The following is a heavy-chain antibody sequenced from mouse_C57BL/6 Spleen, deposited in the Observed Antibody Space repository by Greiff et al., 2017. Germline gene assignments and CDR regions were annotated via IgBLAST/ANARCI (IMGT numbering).Heavy chain of an antibody. CDR2: IYPGSGNT. CDR3: ARREGLLYFDC. J-gene: IGHJ2*01. D-gene: IGHD1-1*01. CDR1: GYTFTDYY. V-gene: IGHV1-76*01. Sequence: QVQLQQSGAELVRPGASVKLSCKASGYTFTDYYINWVKQRPGQGLEWIARIYPGSGNTYYNEKFKGKATLTAEKSSSTAYMQLSSLTSEDSAVYFCARREGLLYFDCWGQGTTLTVSS.